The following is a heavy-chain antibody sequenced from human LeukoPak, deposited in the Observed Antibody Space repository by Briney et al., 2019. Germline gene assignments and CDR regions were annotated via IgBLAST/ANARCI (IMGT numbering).Heavy chain of an antibody. D-gene: IGHD4/OR15-4a*01. CDR3: ARDRAPLTTTAVGFDP. CDR1: GYTFTTYY. CDR2: TNPSGGST. Sequence: WASVKVSCKASGYTFTTYYMHWVRQAPGQGLEWMGITNPSGGSTTYAQKFQGRVTMTRDTSTSTVYMELNNLRSEDTAVYYCARDRAPLTTTAVGFDPWGQGSPVTVSS. J-gene: IGHJ5*02. V-gene: IGHV1-46*01.